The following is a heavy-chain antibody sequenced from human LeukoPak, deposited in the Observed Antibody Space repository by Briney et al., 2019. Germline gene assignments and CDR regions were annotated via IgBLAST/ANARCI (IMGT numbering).Heavy chain of an antibody. V-gene: IGHV4-39*07. J-gene: IGHJ4*02. CDR2: VFYTGKT. CDR3: ARVFDS. Sequence: SETLSLTCTVSGGSVSTSDYYWGWIRQSPVKGLEWIGDVFYTGKTNYNPSLGGRATISIDTSKNQFSLKLTYVTAADSAVYYCARVFDSWGQGTLVTVSS. CDR1: GGSVSTSDYY.